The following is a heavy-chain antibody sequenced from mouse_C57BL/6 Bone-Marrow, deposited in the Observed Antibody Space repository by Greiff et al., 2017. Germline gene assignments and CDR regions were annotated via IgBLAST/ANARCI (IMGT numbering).Heavy chain of an antibody. Sequence: EVQLVESGGGLVKPGGSLKLSCAASGFTFSSYAMSWVRQTPEKRLEWVATISDGGSYTYYPDNVKGRFTIARDNAKNNLYLQMSHLKSEDTAMYYCARENVSNYIYYWGQGTTLTVSS. D-gene: IGHD1-1*01. CDR2: ISDGGSYT. V-gene: IGHV5-4*01. CDR3: ARENVSNYIYY. J-gene: IGHJ2*01. CDR1: GFTFSSYA.